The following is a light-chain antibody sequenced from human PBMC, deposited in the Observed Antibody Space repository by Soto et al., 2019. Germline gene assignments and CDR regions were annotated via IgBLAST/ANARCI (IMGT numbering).Light chain of an antibody. Sequence: QSALTQPRSVSGSPGQSVTISCTGTSSDVGSYNLVSWYQQHPGKAPKLMIYEGSKRPSGVSNRFSGSKSGNTASLTISGLQAEDEADYYCCSYAGSSTGVFGGGTKLTVL. CDR1: SSDVGSYNL. CDR2: EGS. V-gene: IGLV2-23*01. J-gene: IGLJ2*01. CDR3: CSYAGSSTGV.